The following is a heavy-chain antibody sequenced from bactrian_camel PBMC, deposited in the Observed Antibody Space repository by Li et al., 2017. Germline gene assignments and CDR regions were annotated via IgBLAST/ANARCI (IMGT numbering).Heavy chain of an antibody. CDR1: TYRTYC. CDR3: AGDFCPYGLAPEPFFDH. Sequence: HVQLVESGGGSVQAGGSLRLSCAATTYRTYCMGWFRQAPGQEREWVAAIDRDDSTRYPESVEGRFTISKDNAKNTLHLQMLNLKPDDTGLYYCAGDFCPYGLAPEPFFDHWGQGTQVTVSS. J-gene: IGHJ4*01. CDR2: IDRDDST. V-gene: IGHV3S55*01. D-gene: IGHD3*01.